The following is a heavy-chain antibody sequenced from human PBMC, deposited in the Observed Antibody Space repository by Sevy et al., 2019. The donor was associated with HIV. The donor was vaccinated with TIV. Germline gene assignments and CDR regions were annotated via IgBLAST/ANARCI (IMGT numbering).Heavy chain of an antibody. CDR2: IKQVGSQK. J-gene: IGHJ3*01. V-gene: IGHV3-7*01. Sequence: GGSLRLSCAASGFTFSDYWMSWVRQAPGKGLECVANIKQVGSQKYFVDSVKGRFTISRDNAKNSLYLQMDNLRAEDTAVYYCARKVGDMWGHATMVTVSS. CDR1: GFTFSDYW. CDR3: ARKVGDM. D-gene: IGHD1-26*01.